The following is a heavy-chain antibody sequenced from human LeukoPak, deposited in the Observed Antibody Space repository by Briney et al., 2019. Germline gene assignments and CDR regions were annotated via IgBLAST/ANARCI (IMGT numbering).Heavy chain of an antibody. V-gene: IGHV1-69*13. Sequence: SVKVSCKASGGTFSSYAISWVRQAPGQGLEWMGGIIPIFGTANYAQKFQGRVTITADESTSTAYMELSSLRSEDTAVYYCATEGVHGWLYYYGMDVWGQGTTVTVSS. D-gene: IGHD6-19*01. CDR3: ATEGVHGWLYYYGMDV. CDR2: IIPIFGTA. CDR1: GGTFSSYA. J-gene: IGHJ6*02.